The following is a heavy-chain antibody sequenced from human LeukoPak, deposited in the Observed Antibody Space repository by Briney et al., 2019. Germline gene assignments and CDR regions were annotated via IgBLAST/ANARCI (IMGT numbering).Heavy chain of an antibody. V-gene: IGHV1-8*01. CDR1: GYTFTSYD. J-gene: IGHJ5*02. CDR2: MNPNSGNT. Sequence: ASVTVSFMASGYTFTSYDINWVRQATGQGLEWMGWMNPNSGNTGYAQKFQGRVTMTRNTSISTAYIELSSLRSEDPAVYYCARGLRSYDFWSGYPKPNWFDPWGQGTLVTVSS. CDR3: ARGLRSYDFWSGYPKPNWFDP. D-gene: IGHD3-3*01.